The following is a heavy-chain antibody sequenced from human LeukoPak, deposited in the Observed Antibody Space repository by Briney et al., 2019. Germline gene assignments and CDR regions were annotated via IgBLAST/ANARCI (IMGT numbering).Heavy chain of an antibody. D-gene: IGHD2-8*02. V-gene: IGHV3-30*04. CDR1: GFTFSSYA. J-gene: IGHJ4*02. Sequence: GRSLRLSCAASGFTFSSYAMHWVRQAPGKGLEWVAVISYDGSNKYYADSVKGRFTISRDNSKYTLSLQMNSLRTEDTAVYYCARPPAAGGDYWGQGTLVTVSS. CDR3: ARPPAAGGDY. CDR2: ISYDGSNK.